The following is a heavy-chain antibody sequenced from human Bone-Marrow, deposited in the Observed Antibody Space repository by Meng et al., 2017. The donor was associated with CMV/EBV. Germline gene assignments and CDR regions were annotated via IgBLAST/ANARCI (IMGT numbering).Heavy chain of an antibody. CDR2: IHPHRGDT. CDR3: ARRGGYEYSLFDL. V-gene: IGHV1-2*02. D-gene: IGHD5-12*01. CDR1: GYTFTAHY. J-gene: IGHJ5*02. Sequence: ASVKVSCKASGYTFTAHYFHWVRQAPGQGLGWMGWIHPHRGDTNYAQQFQGRVTLTRDTSINTGYMELTRLTSDDTAFYYCARRGGYEYSLFDLWGQGTQVTVSS.